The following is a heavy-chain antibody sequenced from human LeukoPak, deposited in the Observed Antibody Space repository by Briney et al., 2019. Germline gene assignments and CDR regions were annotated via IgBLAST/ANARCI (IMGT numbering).Heavy chain of an antibody. CDR2: ISGSGGST. CDR3: AKDQCSSTSCNFDY. CDR1: GFTFSSYA. Sequence: GGSLRLSCAASGFTFSSYAMSWVRQAPGKGLEWVSAISGSGGSTYYADSVKGRFTISRDNSKNTLYLQMNSLKAEDTAVYYCAKDQCSSTSCNFDYWGQGTLVTVSS. D-gene: IGHD2-2*01. J-gene: IGHJ4*02. V-gene: IGHV3-23*01.